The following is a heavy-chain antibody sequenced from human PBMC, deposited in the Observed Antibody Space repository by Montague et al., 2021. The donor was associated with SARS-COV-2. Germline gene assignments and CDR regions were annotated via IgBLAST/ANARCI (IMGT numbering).Heavy chain of an antibody. CDR2: VHYTGST. CDR1: GGSISSYY. CDR3: ARAQNTCFIANCVNYFDV. V-gene: IGHV4-59*01. J-gene: IGHJ6*02. D-gene: IGHD2/OR15-2a*01. Sequence: SETLSLTCEVSGGSISSYYWSWIRQSPGKGLEWIGYVHYTGSTKYNPSLKTRVTLSLDTPKKHCSLKLKSVTAADTAVYYCARAQNTCFIANCVNYFDVWGQGTTVTVSS.